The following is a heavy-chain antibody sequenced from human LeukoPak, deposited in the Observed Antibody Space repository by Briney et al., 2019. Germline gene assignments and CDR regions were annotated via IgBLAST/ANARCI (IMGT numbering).Heavy chain of an antibody. Sequence: PGGSLRLSCAASGFTFSSYEMNWVRQAPGKGLEWVSYINSGGSTLYYADSVKGRFTISRDNSKNSLCLQMNSLRAEDTAVYYCARIHNLGILAHFDYWGQGTLVTVSS. V-gene: IGHV3-48*03. D-gene: IGHD1-1*01. J-gene: IGHJ4*02. CDR2: INSGGSTL. CDR3: ARIHNLGILAHFDY. CDR1: GFTFSSYE.